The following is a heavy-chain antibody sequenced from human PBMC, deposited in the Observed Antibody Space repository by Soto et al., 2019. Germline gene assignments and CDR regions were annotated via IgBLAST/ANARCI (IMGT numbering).Heavy chain of an antibody. CDR1: GDSISSYY. CDR2: TYISGDT. D-gene: IGHD6-13*01. V-gene: IGHV4-4*07. J-gene: IGHJ5*02. Sequence: PSETLSLTCSVSGDSISSYYWSWIRQSAGKGLEWIGRTYISGDTNYNPSLKSRVTMSVDTSKNQLSLKLSSVTAADTAVYYCARRYPPYSSSWYGANGGWFDPWGQGTLVTVSS. CDR3: ARRYPPYSSSWYGANGGWFDP.